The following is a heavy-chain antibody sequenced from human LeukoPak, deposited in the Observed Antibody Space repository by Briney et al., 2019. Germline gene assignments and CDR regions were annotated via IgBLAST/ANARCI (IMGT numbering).Heavy chain of an antibody. CDR2: INHSGST. V-gene: IGHV4-34*01. CDR1: GGSFSGYY. Sequence: SETLSLTCAVYGGSFSGYYWSWIRQPPGEGLEWIGEINHSGSTNYNPSLKSRVTISVDTSKNQFSLKLSSVTAADTAVYYCARAPPRITIFGVGDWYFDLWGRGTLVTVSS. D-gene: IGHD3-3*01. J-gene: IGHJ2*01. CDR3: ARAPPRITIFGVGDWYFDL.